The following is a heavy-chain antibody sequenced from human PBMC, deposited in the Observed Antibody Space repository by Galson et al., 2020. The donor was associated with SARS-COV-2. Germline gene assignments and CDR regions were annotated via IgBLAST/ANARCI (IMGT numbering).Heavy chain of an antibody. CDR2: IDWDDDK. CDR3: ARFKSSTVTFDY. CDR1: GFSLRTSGMC. D-gene: IGHD4-17*01. V-gene: IGHV2-70*11. J-gene: IGHJ4*02. Sequence: SGPTHVKPTQTLTLTCTFSGFSLRTSGMCVSWIRQPPGKALEWLARIDWDDDKYYSPSLKTRLTISKYTSKNQVVLTMTNMDPVDTATYYCARFKSSTVTFDYWGQGTLVTVSS.